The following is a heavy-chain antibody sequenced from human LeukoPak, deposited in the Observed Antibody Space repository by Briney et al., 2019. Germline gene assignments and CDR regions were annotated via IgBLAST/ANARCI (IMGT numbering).Heavy chain of an antibody. V-gene: IGHV3-33*01. CDR2: IWYDGSNK. CDR3: ARTREQWQVLDY. Sequence: GRSLRLSCAASGYTFSSYGMHWVRQAPGKGLEWVAIIWYDGSNKYYVDSVKGRFTISRDNSKNMVYLQMNSLRAEDTAVYYCARTREQWQVLDYWGQGTLVIVSS. CDR1: GYTFSSYG. J-gene: IGHJ4*02. D-gene: IGHD6-19*01.